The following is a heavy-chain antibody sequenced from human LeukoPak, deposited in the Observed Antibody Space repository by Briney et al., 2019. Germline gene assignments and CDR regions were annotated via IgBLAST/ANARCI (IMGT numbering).Heavy chain of an antibody. J-gene: IGHJ5*02. CDR1: GGSVSSNIYY. V-gene: IGHV4-61*01. CDR2: IYYSGST. Sequence: SETLSLTCTVSGGSVSSNIYYWNWIRQPPGKGLEWIGYIYYSGSTNYNPSLKSRVTISVDTSKNQFSLKLTSLTAADTAVYYCARASDPWLQLTWGQGTLVTVSS. D-gene: IGHD5-24*01. CDR3: ARASDPWLQLT.